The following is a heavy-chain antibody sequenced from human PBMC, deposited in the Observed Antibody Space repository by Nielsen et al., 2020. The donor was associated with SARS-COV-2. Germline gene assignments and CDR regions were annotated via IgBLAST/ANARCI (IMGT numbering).Heavy chain of an antibody. J-gene: IGHJ6*02. CDR2: INHSGST. V-gene: IGHV4-34*01. Sequence: RQAPGKGLEWIGEINHSGSTNYNPSLKSRVTISVDTSKNQFSLKLSSVTAADTAVYYCARVGPTRHQYCSSTSCHPGRGRNYYYYGMDVWGQGTTVTVSS. D-gene: IGHD2-2*01. CDR3: ARVGPTRHQYCSSTSCHPGRGRNYYYYGMDV.